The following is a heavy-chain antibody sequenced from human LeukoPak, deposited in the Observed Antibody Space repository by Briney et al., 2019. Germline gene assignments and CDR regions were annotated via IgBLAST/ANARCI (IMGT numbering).Heavy chain of an antibody. J-gene: IGHJ4*02. CDR1: GGSISSYY. V-gene: IGHV4-59*12. CDR3: ARGAYLVGATPGTVDY. D-gene: IGHD1-26*01. CDR2: IYYSGST. Sequence: SETLSLTCTVSGGSISSYYWSWIRQPPGKGLEWIGYIYYSGSTNYNPSLKSRVTISVDTSKNRFSLKLSSVTAADTAVYYCARGAYLVGATPGTVDYWGQGTLVTVSS.